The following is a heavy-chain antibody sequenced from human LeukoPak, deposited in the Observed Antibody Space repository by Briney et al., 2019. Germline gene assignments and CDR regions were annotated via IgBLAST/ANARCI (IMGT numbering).Heavy chain of an antibody. V-gene: IGHV4-39*01. CDR3: ARRNLWFGELFSDY. CDR1: GGSISSSSYY. J-gene: IGHJ4*02. Sequence: SETLSLTCTVSGGSISSSSYYWGWIRQPPGKGLEWIGSIYYSGSTYYNPSLKSRVTISVDTSKNQFSLKLSSVTAADTAVYDCARRNLWFGELFSDYWGQGTLVTVSS. CDR2: IYYSGST. D-gene: IGHD3-10*01.